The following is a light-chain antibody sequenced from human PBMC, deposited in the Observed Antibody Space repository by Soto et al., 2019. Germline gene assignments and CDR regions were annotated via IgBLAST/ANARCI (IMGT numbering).Light chain of an antibody. Sequence: DIQMTQSPSTLSASVGDRVTITCRASQSISSWLAWYQQKPGKAPKLLIYKASSLESGVPSRFSGSGSGTEFTIIISRLQPDDFATYYCQQSWTFGQGTKVEIK. J-gene: IGKJ1*01. CDR3: QQSWT. CDR1: QSISSW. V-gene: IGKV1-5*03. CDR2: KAS.